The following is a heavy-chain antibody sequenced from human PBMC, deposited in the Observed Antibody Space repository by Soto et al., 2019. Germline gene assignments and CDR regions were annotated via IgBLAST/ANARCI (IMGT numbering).Heavy chain of an antibody. CDR2: IHPSDSDL. D-gene: IGHD3-3*01. CDR1: GYDFTTYW. CDR3: ARRTYDLTRQKWFDP. J-gene: IGHJ5*02. V-gene: IGHV5-51*01. Sequence: EVQLEQSGIEVKKPGESLKISCRDSGYDFTTYWIGWVRQVPGRGLEWVAIIHPSDSDLRYSPSVQGQVTISADKSINTIHLQWSSLKASDTAMYYCARRTYDLTRQKWFDPWGQGTLVTVSS.